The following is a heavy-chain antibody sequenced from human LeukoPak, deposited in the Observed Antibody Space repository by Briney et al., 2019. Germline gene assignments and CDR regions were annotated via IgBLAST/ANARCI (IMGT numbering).Heavy chain of an antibody. CDR1: GLTFSSYS. J-gene: IGHJ6*02. Sequence: GGSLRLSCAASGLTFSSYSMNWVRQAPGKGLEWVSAISGSDGSTYYADSVKGRFTISRDNAKNSLYLQMNSLRAEDTAVYYCARDRGAAAYYAMDVWGQGTTVTVSS. D-gene: IGHD3-10*01. V-gene: IGHV3-21*01. CDR3: ARDRGAAAYYAMDV. CDR2: ISGSDGST.